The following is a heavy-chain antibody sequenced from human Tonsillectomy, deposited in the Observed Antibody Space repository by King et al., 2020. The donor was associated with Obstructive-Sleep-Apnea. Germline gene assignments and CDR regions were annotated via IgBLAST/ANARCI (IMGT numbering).Heavy chain of an antibody. D-gene: IGHD5-12*01. V-gene: IGHV3-30*18. CDR1: GFTFSSYG. CDR3: AKDRRYSGYDWEFDY. J-gene: IGHJ4*02. Sequence: VQLVESGGGVVQPGRSLRLSCAASGFTFSSYGMHWVRQAPGKGLEWVAVISYDGRNKYYADSVKGRLTTSRDNSKNTLYLQMNSLRAEDTAVYYCAKDRRYSGYDWEFDYWGQGTLVTVSS. CDR2: ISYDGRNK.